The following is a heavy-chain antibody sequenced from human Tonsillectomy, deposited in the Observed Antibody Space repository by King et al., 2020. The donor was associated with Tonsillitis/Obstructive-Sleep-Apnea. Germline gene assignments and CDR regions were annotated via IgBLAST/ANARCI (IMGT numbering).Heavy chain of an antibody. CDR3: AREGEVGFDY. CDR1: GGSISSYY. CDR2: IDYSGST. D-gene: IGHD1-26*01. V-gene: IGHV4-59*01. J-gene: IGHJ4*02. Sequence: VQLQESGPRLVKPSETLSLTCTVSGGSISSYYWSWIRQPPGKGLEWIGYIDYSGSTKYNPSLKSRVSISVHTSKNQFSLRLSSVTAADTAVYYCAREGEVGFDYWGQGTLVTVSS.